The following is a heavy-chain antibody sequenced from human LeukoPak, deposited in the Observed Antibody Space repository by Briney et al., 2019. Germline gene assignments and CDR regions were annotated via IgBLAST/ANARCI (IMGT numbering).Heavy chain of an antibody. CDR1: GYTFTSYD. CDR3: AREGIELRYFDWLLRRGPSDAFDI. D-gene: IGHD3-9*01. V-gene: IGHV1-8*01. CDR2: MNPNSGNT. Sequence: ASVKVSCKASGYTFTSYDISWVRQATGQGLEWMGWMNPNSGNTGYAQKFQGRVTMTRNTSISTAYMELSSLRSEDTAVYYCAREGIELRYFDWLLRRGPSDAFDIWGQGTMVTVSS. J-gene: IGHJ3*02.